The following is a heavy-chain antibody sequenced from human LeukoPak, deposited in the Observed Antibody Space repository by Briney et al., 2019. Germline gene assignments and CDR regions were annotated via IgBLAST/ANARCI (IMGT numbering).Heavy chain of an antibody. D-gene: IGHD3-22*01. V-gene: IGHV1-18*01. Sequence: ASVKVFCKATSRISWVRQAPGPGLEWMGWIGTYGGDTYYAQKFQGRITVTTDTSTSTVYMELRNLRSDDTAVFYCARDLWNFYDDSGYNRDFDSWGQGTLVTVSS. CDR3: ARDLWNFYDDSGYNRDFDS. CDR1: TSR. J-gene: IGHJ5*01. CDR2: IGTYGGDT.